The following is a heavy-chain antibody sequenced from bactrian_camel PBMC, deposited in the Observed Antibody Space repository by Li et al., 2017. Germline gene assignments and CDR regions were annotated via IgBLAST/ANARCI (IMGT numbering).Heavy chain of an antibody. V-gene: IGHV3S55*01. Sequence: HVQLVESGGGSVQAGGSLRLSCTVFGFTFDGSDMGWYRQVPGNDCDLVSAISSDGIPYYAVSVKDRFTISLDNAKTAMYLQMNSLKFEDTGLYYCAPRGERQCPYPGEWGQGTQVTVS. CDR2: ISSDGIP. CDR3: APRGERQCPYPGE. J-gene: IGHJ4*01. CDR1: GFTFDGSD. D-gene: IGHD1*01.